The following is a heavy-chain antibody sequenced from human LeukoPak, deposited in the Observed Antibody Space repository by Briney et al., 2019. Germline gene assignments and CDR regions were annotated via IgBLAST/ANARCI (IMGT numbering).Heavy chain of an antibody. CDR2: IYYSGST. D-gene: IGHD3-16*01. V-gene: IGHV4-39*01. J-gene: IGHJ4*02. CDR3: ARIIGGVMPFDY. Sequence: PSETLSLTCTVSGGSLITPNYYWGWVRQPPGKGLEWIGSIYYSGSTYYNPSLKSRVTISVDTSKNQFSLKLSSVTAADTAVYYCARIIGGVMPFDYWGQGTLVTVSS. CDR1: GGSLITPNYY.